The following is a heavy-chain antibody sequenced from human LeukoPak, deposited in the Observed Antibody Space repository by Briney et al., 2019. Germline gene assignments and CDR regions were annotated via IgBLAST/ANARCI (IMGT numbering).Heavy chain of an antibody. CDR3: AKDLVSSGYRFYFRH. Sequence: GGSLRLSCAASGFSFDEYTLHWVRQAPGKGLEWVSLISWDGGSRDYADSVKGRFTISRDNSKNSLYLQMNSLRTEDTALYYCAKDLVSSGYRFYFRHWGQGTLVTVSS. CDR2: ISWDGGSR. J-gene: IGHJ1*01. CDR1: GFSFDEYT. D-gene: IGHD3-22*01. V-gene: IGHV3-43*01.